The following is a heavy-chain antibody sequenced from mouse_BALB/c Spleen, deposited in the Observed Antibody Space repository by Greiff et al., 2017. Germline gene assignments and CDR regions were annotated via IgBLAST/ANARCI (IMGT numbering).Heavy chain of an antibody. Sequence: EVQVVESGGGLVQPGGSLKLSCAASGFTFSSYGMSWVRQTPDKRLELVATINSNGGSTYYPDSVKGRFTISRDNAKNTLYLQMSSLKSEDTAMYYCARMGSPAWFAYWGQGTLVTVSA. CDR3: ARMGSPAWFAY. CDR1: GFTFSSYG. CDR2: INSNGGST. J-gene: IGHJ3*01. V-gene: IGHV5-6-3*01.